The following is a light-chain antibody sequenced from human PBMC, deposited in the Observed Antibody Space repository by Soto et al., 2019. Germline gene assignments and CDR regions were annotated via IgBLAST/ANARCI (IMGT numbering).Light chain of an antibody. CDR2: VAS. CDR3: QQYNPYSPWT. CDR1: QGIRND. J-gene: IGKJ1*01. Sequence: IQMTQSPSGLSASVGDRVTMTCRASQGIRNDLGWYQQKPGKAPKLLIFVASSLQSGVPSRFSGSGSGTEFTLTISSLQPDDFATYYCQQYNPYSPWTFGQGTKVDIK. V-gene: IGKV1-17*01.